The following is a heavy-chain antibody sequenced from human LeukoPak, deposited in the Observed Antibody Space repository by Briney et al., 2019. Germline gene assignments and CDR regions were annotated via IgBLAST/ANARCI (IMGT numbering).Heavy chain of an antibody. V-gene: IGHV4-31*03. D-gene: IGHD3-22*01. CDR2: IYYSGST. J-gene: IGHJ4*02. Sequence: SQTLSLTCTVSGGSISSGGYYWNWIRQHPGKGLEWIGYIYYSGSTYYNPSLKSRVTISVDTSKNQFSLKLSSVTAADTAVYYCARSSGYYRIGFDYWGQGTLVTVSS. CDR3: ARSSGYYRIGFDY. CDR1: GGSISSGGYY.